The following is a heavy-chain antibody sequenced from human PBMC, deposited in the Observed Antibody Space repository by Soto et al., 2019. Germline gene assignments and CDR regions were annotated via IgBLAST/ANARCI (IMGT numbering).Heavy chain of an antibody. CDR1: GFTFSGSA. D-gene: IGHD2-15*01. J-gene: IGHJ6*02. CDR2: IRSKANSYAT. Sequence: LSCAASGFTFSGSAMHWVRQASGKGLEWVGRIRSKANSYATAYAASVKGRFTISRDDSKNTAYLQMNSLKTEDTAVYYCTRISHCSGGSCYYYYGMDVWGQGTTVTVSS. V-gene: IGHV3-73*01. CDR3: TRISHCSGGSCYYYYGMDV.